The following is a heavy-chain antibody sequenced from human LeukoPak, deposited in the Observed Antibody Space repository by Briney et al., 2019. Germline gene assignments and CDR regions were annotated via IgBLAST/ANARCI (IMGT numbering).Heavy chain of an antibody. D-gene: IGHD1-26*01. J-gene: IGHJ5*02. V-gene: IGHV3-48*03. CDR1: GFSFSSYE. CDR3: ARAGSGRSPDWFDP. Sequence: GGSLRLSCAASGFSFSSYEMNWVRQAPGKGLEWVSYISSSGSTIYYADSVKGRFTISRDNAKNSLYLQMNSLRAEDTAVYYCARAGSGRSPDWFDPWGQGTLVTVSS. CDR2: ISSSGSTI.